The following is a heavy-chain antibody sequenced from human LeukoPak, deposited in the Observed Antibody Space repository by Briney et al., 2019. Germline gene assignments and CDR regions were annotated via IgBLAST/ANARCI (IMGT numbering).Heavy chain of an antibody. CDR2: ISAYNGNT. CDR1: GYTFTSYA. CDR3: ARDGIGWAFDI. D-gene: IGHD1-26*01. J-gene: IGHJ3*02. V-gene: IGHV1-18*01. Sequence: ASVKVSCKASGYTFTSYAISWVRQAPGQGLEWMGWISAYNGNTNYAQNLQGRVTMTTGTSTRTAYMELRSLRSDDTAVYHCARDGIGWAFDIWGQGTMVSVSS.